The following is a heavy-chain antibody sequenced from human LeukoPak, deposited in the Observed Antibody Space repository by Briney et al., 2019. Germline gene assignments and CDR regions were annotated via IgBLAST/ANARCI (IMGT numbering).Heavy chain of an antibody. CDR2: IRYDGSNK. Sequence: GGSLRLSCAASGFTFSSYGMHWVRQAPGKGLEWVAFIRYDGSNKYYADSVKGRFTISRDNSKNTLYLQMNSLRAEDTAVYYCARDRVAARPGRYNWFDPWGQRTLVTVSS. D-gene: IGHD6-6*01. V-gene: IGHV3-30*02. CDR3: ARDRVAARPGRYNWFDP. CDR1: GFTFSSYG. J-gene: IGHJ5*02.